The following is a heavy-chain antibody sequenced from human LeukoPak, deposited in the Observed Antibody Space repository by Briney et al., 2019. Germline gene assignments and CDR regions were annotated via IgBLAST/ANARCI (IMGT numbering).Heavy chain of an antibody. J-gene: IGHJ2*01. CDR2: IKYDGSEK. CDR3: AGSDTTGYIPREWDYWFFDL. V-gene: IGHV3-7*01. CDR1: GFTFSNYW. D-gene: IGHD1-1*01. Sequence: GGSLRLSCAASGFTFSNYWMTWFRQTPGKDLEWVGNIKYDGSEKYYVDSVKGRFTISRDNAKNSLYLQINCLRAEDTAVYYCAGSDTTGYIPREWDYWFFDLWGRGTLVTVSS.